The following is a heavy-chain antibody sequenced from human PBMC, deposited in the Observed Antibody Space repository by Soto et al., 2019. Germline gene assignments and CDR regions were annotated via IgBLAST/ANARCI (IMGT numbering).Heavy chain of an antibody. D-gene: IGHD2-21*02. CDR2: IYYGGST. V-gene: IGHV4-61*01. J-gene: IGHJ4*02. CDR1: GGSVSSGFHY. CDR3: ARRPATAFYYFDY. Sequence: NPSETLSLTCTVSGGSVSSGFHYLSWIRQPPGKGLEWVGNIYYGGSTNYNPSLKSRVTISVETSKNQFSLKLNSVTAADTAVYYCARRPATAFYYFDYLGQGTLVTVSS.